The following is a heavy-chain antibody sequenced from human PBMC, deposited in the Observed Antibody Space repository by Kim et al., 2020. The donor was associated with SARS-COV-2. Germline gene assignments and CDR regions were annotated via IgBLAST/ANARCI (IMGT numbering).Heavy chain of an antibody. V-gene: IGHV4-39*01. CDR3: ARQNGKGGSYYH. Sequence: SETLSLTCTVSGGSISSSSYYWGWIRQPPGKGLEWIGSIYYSGSTYYNPSLKSRVTISVDTSKNQFSLKLSSVTAADTAVYYCARQNGKGGSYYHWGQGTLVTVSS. J-gene: IGHJ5*02. D-gene: IGHD1-26*01. CDR1: GGSISSSSYY. CDR2: IYYSGST.